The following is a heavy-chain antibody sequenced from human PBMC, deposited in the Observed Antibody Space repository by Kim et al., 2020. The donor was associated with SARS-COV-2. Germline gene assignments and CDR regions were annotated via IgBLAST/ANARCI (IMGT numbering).Heavy chain of an antibody. CDR3: ARHEYTYGPGGMDV. V-gene: IGHV4-59*08. Sequence: TPPLKSRVTISVDTAQNQFSLKLNSVTATDTAVYYCARHEYTYGPGGMDVWGQGTTVSVSS. D-gene: IGHD3-10*01. J-gene: IGHJ6*02.